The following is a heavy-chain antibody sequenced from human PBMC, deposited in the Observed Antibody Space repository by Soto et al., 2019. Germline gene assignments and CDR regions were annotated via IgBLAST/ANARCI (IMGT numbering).Heavy chain of an antibody. CDR2: ISYDGSNK. CDR3: AKSLVTVVAARIHLSYYYYGMDV. D-gene: IGHD2-15*01. J-gene: IGHJ6*02. CDR1: GFTFSSYG. Sequence: GGSLRLSCAASGFTFSSYGMHWVRQAPGKGLEWVAVISYDGSNKYYADSVKGRFTISRDNSKNTLYLQMNSLRAEDTAVYYCAKSLVTVVAARIHLSYYYYGMDVWGQGTTVTVSS. V-gene: IGHV3-30*18.